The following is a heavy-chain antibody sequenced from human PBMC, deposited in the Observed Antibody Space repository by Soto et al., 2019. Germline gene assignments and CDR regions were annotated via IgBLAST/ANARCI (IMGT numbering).Heavy chain of an antibody. D-gene: IGHD6-13*01. CDR1: GFTFSSYW. CDR3: ARDRRGSSSWYSPLFDY. CDR2: IKQDGSEK. J-gene: IGHJ4*02. V-gene: IGHV3-7*01. Sequence: LSLTCAASGFTFSSYWMSWVRQAPGKGLEWVANIKQDGSEKYYVDSVKGRFTISRDNAKNSLYLQMNSLRAEDTAVYYCARDRRGSSSWYSPLFDYWGQGTLVTVSS.